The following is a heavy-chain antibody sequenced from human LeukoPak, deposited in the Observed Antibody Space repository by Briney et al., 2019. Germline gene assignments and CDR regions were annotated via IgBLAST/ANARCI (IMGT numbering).Heavy chain of an antibody. CDR1: GGSFSGYY. J-gene: IGHJ6*03. Sequence: PSETLSLTCAVYGGSFSGYYWSWIRQPPGKGLEWIGEINQSGSTNYNPSLKSRVTISVDTSKNQFSLKLSSVTAADTAVYYCARGDRDSPTYYYYYYYMDVWRKGTTVTVSS. CDR2: INQSGST. CDR3: ARGDRDSPTYYYYYYYMDV. V-gene: IGHV4-34*01. D-gene: IGHD2-15*01.